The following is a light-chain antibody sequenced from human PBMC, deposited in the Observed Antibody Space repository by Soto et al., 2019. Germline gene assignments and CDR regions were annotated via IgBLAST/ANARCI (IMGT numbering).Light chain of an antibody. J-gene: IGKJ4*01. CDR3: QQYGSSPRALT. V-gene: IGKV3-20*01. Sequence: EMGLTQSPGTLSLSPGERATLSCRASQSVSSSYLAWYQQKPGQAPRLLIYGASSRATGIPDRFSGSGSGTDFTLTISRLEPEDFAVYYCQQYGSSPRALTFGGGTKVDIK. CDR1: QSVSSSY. CDR2: GAS.